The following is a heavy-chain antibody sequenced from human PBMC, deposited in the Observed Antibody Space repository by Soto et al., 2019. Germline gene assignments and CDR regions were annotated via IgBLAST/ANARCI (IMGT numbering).Heavy chain of an antibody. CDR1: GGSFSGYY. Sequence: SETLSLTCAVYGGSFSGYYWSWIRQPPGKGLEWIGEINHSGSTNYNPSLKSRVTISVDTPKNQFSLKLSSVTAADTAVYYCARGRIAAAARWFDPWGQGTLVTVSS. D-gene: IGHD6-13*01. CDR3: ARGRIAAAARWFDP. CDR2: INHSGST. J-gene: IGHJ5*02. V-gene: IGHV4-34*01.